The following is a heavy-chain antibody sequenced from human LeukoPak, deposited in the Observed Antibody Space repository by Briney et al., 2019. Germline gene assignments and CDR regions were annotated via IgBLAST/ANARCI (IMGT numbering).Heavy chain of an antibody. Sequence: PSETLSLTCTVSGGSISSDNYYWGWIRRPPGKGLEWIGSIFYTGNTYYNPSLKSRVTMSVDTSKNQFSLTLTSVTAADTAVYYCARQGESNSWYSPDYWGQGTLVTVSS. D-gene: IGHD6-13*01. CDR2: IFYTGNT. V-gene: IGHV4-39*01. J-gene: IGHJ4*02. CDR3: ARQGESNSWYSPDY. CDR1: GGSISSDNYY.